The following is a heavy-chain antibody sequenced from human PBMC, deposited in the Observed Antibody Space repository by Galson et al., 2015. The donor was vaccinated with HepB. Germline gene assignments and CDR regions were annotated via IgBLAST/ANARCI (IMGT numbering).Heavy chain of an antibody. D-gene: IGHD2-2*01. V-gene: IGHV1-69*13. J-gene: IGHJ3*02. CDR3: ARGKEPVGAYIVVVPAAAAGAFDI. CDR1: GGTFSSYA. Sequence: SVKVSCKASGGTFSSYAISWVRQAPGQGLEWMGGIIPIFGTANYAQKFQGRVTITADESTSTAYMELSSLRSEDTAVYYCARGKEPVGAYIVVVPAAAAGAFDIWGQGTMVTVSS. CDR2: IIPIFGTA.